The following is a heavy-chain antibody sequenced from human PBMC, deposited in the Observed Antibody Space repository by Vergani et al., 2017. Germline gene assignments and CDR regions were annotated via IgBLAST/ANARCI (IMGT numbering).Heavy chain of an antibody. CDR3: AIVTEYYDISGHYLYY. J-gene: IGHJ4*02. CDR2: FDPEHGEV. CDR1: GYSLTELT. Sequence: QVQLVQSGSEVRKPGASVKVSCQDSGYSLTELTIHWVRQAPGKGLEWMGGFDPEHGEVTFAHHIQGRVTMTEDRSTDTAYMELSSLRLEDTALYYCAIVTEYYDISGHYLYYGGQGTLVTVSS. V-gene: IGHV1-24*01. D-gene: IGHD3-22*01.